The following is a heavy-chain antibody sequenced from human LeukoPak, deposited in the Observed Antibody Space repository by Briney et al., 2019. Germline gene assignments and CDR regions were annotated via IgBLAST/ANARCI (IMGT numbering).Heavy chain of an antibody. J-gene: IGHJ5*02. D-gene: IGHD6-13*01. Sequence: GGTLRLSCAASVFTFSSYAMSWVPQAPGKGLEWVLAISGSGGSTYYADSLKGRFTISRDNSKNTLYLQMNSLRAEDTAVYYCAHPTEYSSSWYGNWFDPWGEGSLVTVSS. V-gene: IGHV3-23*01. CDR2: ISGSGGST. CDR1: VFTFSSYA. CDR3: AHPTEYSSSWYGNWFDP.